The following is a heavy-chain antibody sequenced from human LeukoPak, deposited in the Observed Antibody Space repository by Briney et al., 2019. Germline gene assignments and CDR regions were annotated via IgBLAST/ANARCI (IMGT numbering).Heavy chain of an antibody. CDR3: VRGEVGDFDN. Sequence: TGETLSLTCSVSGYPISRGYYWGWVRQVPGKGLEWIGSLSNDDNSSYQHPSLKSRVTMSVDTSKNQFSLKLRSVTAADTAIYYCVRGEVGDFDNWGQGTLVIFSS. CDR2: LSNDDNS. V-gene: IGHV4-38-2*02. J-gene: IGHJ4*02. D-gene: IGHD1-26*01. CDR1: GYPISRGYY.